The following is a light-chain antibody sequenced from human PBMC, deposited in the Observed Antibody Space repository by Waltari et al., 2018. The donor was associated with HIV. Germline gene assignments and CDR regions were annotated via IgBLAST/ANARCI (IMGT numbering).Light chain of an antibody. CDR3: CSYAGSYTR. CDR1: SSDVGGYNY. Sequence: QSALTQPRSVSVSPGQSVTFSCTGTSSDVGGYNYVSWYQQHPGKAPKLMIYDVSKRPSGVPDRFSGSKSGNTASLTISGLQAEDEADYYCCSYAGSYTRFGGGTKLTVL. J-gene: IGLJ2*01. V-gene: IGLV2-11*01. CDR2: DVS.